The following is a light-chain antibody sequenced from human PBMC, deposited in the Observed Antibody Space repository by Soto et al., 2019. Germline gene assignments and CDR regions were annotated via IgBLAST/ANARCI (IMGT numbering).Light chain of an antibody. CDR2: RAS. Sequence: EIVMTQSPATLSVSPGGSATLSCRASQHVSSNFAWYRQKPGQAPTLLIYRASTSATGIPARFSGXGSGTEXXLTXSSXQXEDFXVYYCQQYNNWPYTFGQGTKLEIK. J-gene: IGKJ2*01. V-gene: IGKV3-15*01. CDR3: QQYNNWPYT. CDR1: QHVSSN.